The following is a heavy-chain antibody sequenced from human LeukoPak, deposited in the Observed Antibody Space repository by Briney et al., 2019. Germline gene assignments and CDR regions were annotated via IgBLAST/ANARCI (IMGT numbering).Heavy chain of an antibody. CDR2: INHSGST. D-gene: IGHD3-22*01. V-gene: IGHV4-34*01. J-gene: IGHJ4*02. CDR1: GGSFSGYY. CDR3: ARRSIYYYDSSGYYLYHRGSGYYFDY. Sequence: SETLSLTCAVYGGSFSGYYWSWIRQPPGKGLEWIGEINHSGSTNYNPSLKSRVTISVDTSKNQFSLKLSSVTAADTAVYYCARRSIYYYDSSGYYLYHRGSGYYFDYWGQETLVTVSS.